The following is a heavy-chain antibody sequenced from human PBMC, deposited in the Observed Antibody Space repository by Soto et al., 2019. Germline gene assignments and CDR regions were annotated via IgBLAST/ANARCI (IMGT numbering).Heavy chain of an antibody. J-gene: IGHJ4*02. CDR2: IYPGDSDT. V-gene: IGHV5-51*01. D-gene: IGHD1-7*01. CDR3: ARLARTVLGTITLPPSGYFDY. CDR1: GYSFTSNW. Sequence: GESLKISCKTSGYSFTSNWIGWVRQMPGKGLEWMGIIYPGDSDTRYSPSFQGQVSISADKSISTAYLQWSSLKASDTAMYYCARLARTVLGTITLPPSGYFDYWGQGTLVTV.